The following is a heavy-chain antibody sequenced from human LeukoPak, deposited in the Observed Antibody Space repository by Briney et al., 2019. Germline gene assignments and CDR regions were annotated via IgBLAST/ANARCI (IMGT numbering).Heavy chain of an antibody. Sequence: PSETLSLTCTVSGGSISSYYGGGFGKPPGKGLEGIGYIYYSGSTNYNPSLKSRVTISVDTSKNQFSLKLSSVTAADTAVYYCAMTYCSSTSCYLDYWGQGTLVTVSS. D-gene: IGHD2-2*01. CDR3: AMTYCSSTSCYLDY. V-gene: IGHV4-59*01. CDR2: IYYSGST. CDR1: GGSISSYY. J-gene: IGHJ4*02.